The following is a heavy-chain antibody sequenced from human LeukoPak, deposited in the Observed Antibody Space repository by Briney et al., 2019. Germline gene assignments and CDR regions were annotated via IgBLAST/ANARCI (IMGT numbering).Heavy chain of an antibody. CDR2: IYFSGST. CDR3: ARDELQWLPPYYYYYGMDA. V-gene: IGHV4-59*01. D-gene: IGHD6-19*01. J-gene: IGHJ6*02. Sequence: SETLSLTCTVSGGSISSYYWSWIRQPPGKGLEWIGYIYFSGSTNYNPSLKSRVTMSVDTSKNQFSLKLSSVTAADTAVYYCARDELQWLPPYYYYYGMDAWGQGTTVTVSS. CDR1: GGSISSYY.